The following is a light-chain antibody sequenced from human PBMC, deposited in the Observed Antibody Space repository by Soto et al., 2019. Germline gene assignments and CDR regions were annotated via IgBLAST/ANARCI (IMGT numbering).Light chain of an antibody. J-gene: IGKJ3*01. CDR1: QSISSY. Sequence: DIQMTQSPSSLSASVGDRVTITCRASQSISSYLNWYQQKPGKAPKLLIYAASSLQSGVPSRFSGSGSGTDFTLTISSLQPEDFATYYCQQSYSTPLFGP. CDR3: QQSYSTPL. CDR2: AAS. V-gene: IGKV1-39*01.